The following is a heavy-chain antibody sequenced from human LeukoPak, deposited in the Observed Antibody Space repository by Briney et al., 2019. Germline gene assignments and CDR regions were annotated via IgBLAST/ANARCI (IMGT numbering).Heavy chain of an antibody. CDR3: EKDLTGPCIDWLLIDAFDY. V-gene: IGHV3-48*03. Sequence: GGSLRLSCAASGFTFSSYEMNWVRQAPGKGLEWVSYIDNSGNTIYYADSVKGRFTISRDNSKNTLYLQMNSLRAEDTAIYYCEKDLTGPCIDWLLIDAFDYWGQGTLVTVSS. CDR1: GFTFSSYE. J-gene: IGHJ4*02. CDR2: IDNSGNTI. D-gene: IGHD3-9*01.